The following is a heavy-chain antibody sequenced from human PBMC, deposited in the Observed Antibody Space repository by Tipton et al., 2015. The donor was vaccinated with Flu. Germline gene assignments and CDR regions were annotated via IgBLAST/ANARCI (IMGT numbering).Heavy chain of an antibody. V-gene: IGHV4-34*01. CDR2: INHSGST. CDR3: ARDGSLAAAGTDY. J-gene: IGHJ4*02. CDR1: GGSFSGYY. Sequence: TLSLTCAVYGGSFSGYYWSWIRQPPGKGLEWIGEINHSGSTNYNPSLKSRVTISVDTSKNQFSLKLSSVTAADTAVYYCARDGSLAAAGTDYWGQGTLVTVSS. D-gene: IGHD6-13*01.